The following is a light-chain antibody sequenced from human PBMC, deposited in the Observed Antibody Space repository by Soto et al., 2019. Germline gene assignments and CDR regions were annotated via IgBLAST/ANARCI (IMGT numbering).Light chain of an antibody. CDR1: QDIDKY. V-gene: IGKV1-33*01. CDR2: DVT. CDR3: QQYYDLPIT. J-gene: IGKJ5*01. Sequence: DIQMTQSPSSLSASVGDRVTITCQASQDIDKYLNWYQQKPGKAPKLLIDDVTNLETGVPSRFSGSGSGTHFTFTIGSLQPEDIATYYCQQYYDLPITFGPGTRLEIK.